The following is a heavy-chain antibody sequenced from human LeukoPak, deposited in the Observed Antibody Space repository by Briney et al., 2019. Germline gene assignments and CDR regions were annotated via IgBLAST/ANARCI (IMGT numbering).Heavy chain of an antibody. J-gene: IGHJ3*02. V-gene: IGHV1-2*02. CDR2: INPNSGGT. D-gene: IGHD4-17*01. CDR3: ARDPAPYGGNAFDI. CDR1: GYTFTGYY. Sequence: ASVKVSCEASGYTFTGYYMHWVRQAPGQGLEWMGWINPNSGGTNYGQKLQGRVTMTTDTSTSTAYMELRSLRSDDTAVYYCARDPAPYGGNAFDIWGQGTMVTVSS.